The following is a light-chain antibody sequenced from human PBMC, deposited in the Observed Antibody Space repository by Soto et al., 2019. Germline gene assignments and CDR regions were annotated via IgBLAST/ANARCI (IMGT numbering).Light chain of an antibody. Sequence: EIVLTQSPATLSFSPGEIATLSCRASQSISKYLAWYQQKPGQAPRLLIYDASNRATGIPARFSGSGSGTDFTVTISSLEPEDFAVYYGQQRSNWRGTFGGGTTVEI. CDR2: DAS. CDR3: QQRSNWRGT. CDR1: QSISKY. J-gene: IGKJ4*01. V-gene: IGKV3-11*01.